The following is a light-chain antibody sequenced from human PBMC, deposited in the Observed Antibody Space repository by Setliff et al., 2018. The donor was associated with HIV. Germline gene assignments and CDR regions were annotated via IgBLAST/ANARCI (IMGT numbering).Light chain of an antibody. Sequence: QSALTRPRSVSGSPGQSVTISCTGTSSDVGNYKYVFWYQQYPGKAPKVMIYDVSKRPSGVPDRFSGSKSGNTASLTISGLQAEDEADYYCCSYAGNYTWVFGGGT. J-gene: IGLJ3*02. CDR2: DVS. CDR1: SSDVGNYKY. CDR3: CSYAGNYTWV. V-gene: IGLV2-11*01.